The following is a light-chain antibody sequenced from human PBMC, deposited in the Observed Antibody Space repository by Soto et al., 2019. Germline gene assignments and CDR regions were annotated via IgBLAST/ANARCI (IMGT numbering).Light chain of an antibody. J-gene: IGKJ1*01. V-gene: IGKV3-20*01. Sequence: EIVLTQSPGTLSLSPGERATLSCRASQSVSSSYLAWYQQKPGQAPRLLIYGASSRATGIPDRFSGSGSGTDFTLTISRLEPEDFAVYYCQQYGRSLWTFGQGTKVDSK. CDR3: QQYGRSLWT. CDR2: GAS. CDR1: QSVSSSY.